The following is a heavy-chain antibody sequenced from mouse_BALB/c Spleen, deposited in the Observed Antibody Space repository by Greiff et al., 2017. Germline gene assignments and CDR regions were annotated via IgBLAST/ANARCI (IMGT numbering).Heavy chain of an antibody. D-gene: IGHD4-1*01. CDR3: ARGRWDGYFDY. CDR2: IDPANGNT. J-gene: IGHJ4*01. Sequence: EVQLQQSGAELVKPGASVKLSCTASGFNIKDTYMHWVKQRPEQGLEWIGRIDPANGNTKYDPKFQGKATITADTSSNTAYLQLSSLTSEDTAVYYCARGRWDGYFDYWGQGTSVTVSS. CDR1: GFNIKDTY. V-gene: IGHV14-3*02.